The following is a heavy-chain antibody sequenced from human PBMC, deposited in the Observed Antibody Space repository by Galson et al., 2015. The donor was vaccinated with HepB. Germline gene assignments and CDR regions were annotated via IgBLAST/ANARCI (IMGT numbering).Heavy chain of an antibody. V-gene: IGHV4-61*01. D-gene: IGHD3-3*01. Sequence: TLSLTCTVSGGSINSDRYYWNWIRQPSGKALEWIGYIHHSGSVNYNPSLKSRVTMSVDRSKNQFSLKLTSVTAADTAKYYCARDYAELAWSSYSSYYYSGLNDWGQGTTVTVSS. J-gene: IGHJ6*02. CDR2: IHHSGSV. CDR3: ARDYAELAWSSYSSYYYSGLND. CDR1: GGSINSDRYY.